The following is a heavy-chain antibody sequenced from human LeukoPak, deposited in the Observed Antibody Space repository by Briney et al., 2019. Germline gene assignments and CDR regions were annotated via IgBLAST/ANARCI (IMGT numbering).Heavy chain of an antibody. J-gene: IGHJ4*02. Sequence: PSETLSLTCTVSGGSISSSSYYWGWIRQPPGKGLEWIGSIYYSGSTYYNPSLKSRVTISVDTSKNQFSLKLSSVTAADTAVYYCARQRDNYYDFWSGYWLVDYWGQGTLVTVSS. CDR3: ARQRDNYYDFWSGYWLVDY. D-gene: IGHD3-3*01. CDR1: GGSISSSSYY. CDR2: IYYSGST. V-gene: IGHV4-39*01.